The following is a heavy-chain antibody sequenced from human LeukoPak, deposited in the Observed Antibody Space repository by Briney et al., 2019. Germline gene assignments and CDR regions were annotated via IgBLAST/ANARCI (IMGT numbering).Heavy chain of an antibody. V-gene: IGHV1-46*01. CDR3: ARDMSMVRGVILKGRFDY. Sequence: GASVKVSCKASGYTFTSYYMNWVRQAPGQGLEWMGIINPSGGSTYYAQKFQGRVTMTRDMSTSTVYMELSSLRSEDTAVYYCARDMSMVRGVILKGRFDYWGQGTLVTVSS. CDR1: GYTFTSYY. D-gene: IGHD3-10*01. CDR2: INPSGGST. J-gene: IGHJ4*02.